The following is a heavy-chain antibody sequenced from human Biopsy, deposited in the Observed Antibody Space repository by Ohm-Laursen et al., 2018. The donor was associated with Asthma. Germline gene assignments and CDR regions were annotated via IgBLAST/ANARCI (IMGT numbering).Heavy chain of an antibody. CDR1: GFTFSSYG. V-gene: IGHV3-30*03. D-gene: IGHD3-16*02. J-gene: IGHJ4*02. CDR3: ARDLHPTNHLGELSEGFDY. Sequence: SLRLSCAASGFTFSSYGMHWARQAPGKGLEWVAVISYDGSNKYYADSVKGRFTISRDNSKNTLYLQMNSLRAEDTAVYYCARDLHPTNHLGELSEGFDYWGQGTLVTVSS. CDR2: ISYDGSNK.